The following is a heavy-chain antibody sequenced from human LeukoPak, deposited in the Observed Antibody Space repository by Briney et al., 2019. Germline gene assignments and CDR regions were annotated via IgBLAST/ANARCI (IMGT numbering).Heavy chain of an antibody. CDR3: ARHASGGTFPLDV. CDR2: VYSSWNT. CDR1: DGSINNFY. Sequence: AETLSLTCTVSDGSINNFYWSWIRQPPGKGLEWIGYVYSSWNTNYNPTLKSRIIVSVDTSKNQFSLKLSSVTAADTAVYYCARHASGGTFPLDVWGKGTTVTISS. J-gene: IGHJ6*04. V-gene: IGHV4-4*09. D-gene: IGHD1-26*01.